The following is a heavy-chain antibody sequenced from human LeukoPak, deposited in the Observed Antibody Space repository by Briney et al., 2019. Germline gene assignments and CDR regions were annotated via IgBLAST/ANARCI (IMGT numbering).Heavy chain of an antibody. CDR2: ISWNGGAI. Sequence: GGSLRPSCAASGFTFDDYAMHWVRQAPGKGLEWVSGISWNGGAIGYADSVKGRFTISRDNAKNSLYLQMDSLRAEDTALYYCAKDIRTSAPLGFDYWGQGTLVTVSS. CDR3: AKDIRTSAPLGFDY. CDR1: GFTFDDYA. J-gene: IGHJ4*02. D-gene: IGHD2-2*01. V-gene: IGHV3-9*01.